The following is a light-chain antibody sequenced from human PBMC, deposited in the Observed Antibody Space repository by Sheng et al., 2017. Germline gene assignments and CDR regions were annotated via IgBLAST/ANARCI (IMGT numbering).Light chain of an antibody. CDR3: SSYTSSSTLEV. Sequence: QSALTQPASVSGSPGQSITISCTGTYSDIGNFNYVSWYQQHPGKGPKLMIYDVSHRPSGVSHRFSGSKSGDTASLTISGLQAEDEADYYCSSYTSSSTLEVFGGGTKLTVL. J-gene: IGLJ2*01. CDR2: DVS. V-gene: IGLV2-14*01. CDR1: YSDIGNFNY.